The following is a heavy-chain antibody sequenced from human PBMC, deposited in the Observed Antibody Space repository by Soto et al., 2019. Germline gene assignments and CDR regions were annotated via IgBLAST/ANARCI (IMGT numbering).Heavy chain of an antibody. CDR1: GYTFTCYG. D-gene: IGHD3-22*01. J-gene: IGHJ6*02. Sequence: ASVKVSCKASGYTFTCYGISWVRHAPGQGLEWMGWISAYSCGTNYAQKFQGWVTMTRDTSISTAYMELSSLRSDDTAVYYCARDVINYYDSSGYYQVPEKYYYYSGMDVWGQGTTVTVSS. CDR3: ARDVINYYDSSGYYQVPEKYYYYSGMDV. CDR2: ISAYSCGT. V-gene: IGHV1-2*04.